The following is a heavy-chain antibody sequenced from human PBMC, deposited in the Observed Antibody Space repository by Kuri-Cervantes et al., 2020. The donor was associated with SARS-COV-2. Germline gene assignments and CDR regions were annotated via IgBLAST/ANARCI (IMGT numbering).Heavy chain of an antibody. CDR2: ISGGGYST. V-gene: IGHV3-23*01. CDR1: GYSFSSSA. CDR3: AKSGLYTSNWNLFDH. D-gene: IGHD6-13*01. J-gene: IGHJ4*02. Sequence: GGSLRLSCAASGYSFSSSALSWVRQAPGKGLEWVSSISGGGYSTYYADSVKGRFTISRDTSQKTLYLQMNSLRADDTALYYCAKSGLYTSNWNLFDHWGQGTLVTVSS.